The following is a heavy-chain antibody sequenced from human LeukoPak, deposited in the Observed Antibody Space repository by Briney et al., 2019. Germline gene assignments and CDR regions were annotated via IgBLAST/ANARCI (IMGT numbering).Heavy chain of an antibody. J-gene: IGHJ5*02. Sequence: TSVKVSCKACGGTFSSYAISWVRPAPGQGLEWMGGIIPICGTANYAQKFQGRVTITADESTSTAYMELSSLRSEDTAVYYCAREDIVAVPAATVTRLNPWGQGTLVTVSS. CDR3: AREDIVAVPAATVTRLNP. CDR1: GGTFSSYA. D-gene: IGHD2-2*01. V-gene: IGHV1-69*13. CDR2: IIPICGTA.